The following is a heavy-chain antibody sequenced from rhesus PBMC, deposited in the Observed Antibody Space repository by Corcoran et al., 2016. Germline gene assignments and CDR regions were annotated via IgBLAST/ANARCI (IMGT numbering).Heavy chain of an antibody. J-gene: IGHJ1*01. CDR3: ASGGYYEDDYGYYLRGYFEF. CDR1: GGSFSSYW. Sequence: QVQLQESGPGLVKPSETLSLTCAVSGGSFSSYWWSWIRQPPGKGLEWIGEFNGNSGSTNYTPSLKSRVTLSNDASKNQFSLKLSSVTAADTAVYYCASGGYYEDDYGYYLRGYFEFWGQGALVTVSS. V-gene: IGHV4-80*01. CDR2: FNGNSGST. D-gene: IGHD3-9*01.